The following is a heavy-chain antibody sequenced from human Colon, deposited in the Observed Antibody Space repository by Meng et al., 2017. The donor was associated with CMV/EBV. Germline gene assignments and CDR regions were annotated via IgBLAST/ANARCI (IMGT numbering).Heavy chain of an antibody. J-gene: IGHJ4*02. Sequence: GGSLRLSCQGSGYSFTNYWIGWVRQMPGKGLEWMGIIFPGDSDTRYSPSFQGQVTISVDKSITTAYLQWSSLKASDTAMYYCARHDCRITCYPDYWGQGTLVTVSS. CDR3: ARHDCRITCYPDY. CDR1: GYSFTNYW. D-gene: IGHD2-2*01. V-gene: IGHV5-51*01. CDR2: IFPGDSDT.